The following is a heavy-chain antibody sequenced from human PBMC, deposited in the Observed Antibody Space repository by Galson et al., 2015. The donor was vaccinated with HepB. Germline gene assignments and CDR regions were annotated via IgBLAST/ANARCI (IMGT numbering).Heavy chain of an antibody. CDR3: ARRVSSSGWYFPFDI. D-gene: IGHD6-19*01. CDR2: IYPGDSDT. CDR1: GYSFTSYW. J-gene: IGHJ3*02. V-gene: IGHV5-51*01. Sequence: QSGAEVKKPGESLKISCKGSGYSFTSYWIGWVRQMPGKGLEWMGIIYPGDSDTRYSPSFQGQVTISADKSISTAYLQWSSLKASDTAMYYCARRVSSSGWYFPFDIWGQGTMVTVSS.